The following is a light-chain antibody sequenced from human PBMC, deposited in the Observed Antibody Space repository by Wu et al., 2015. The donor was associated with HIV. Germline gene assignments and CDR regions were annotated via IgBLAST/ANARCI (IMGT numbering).Light chain of an antibody. CDR1: QSVSNY. CDR2: DTS. J-gene: IGKJ4*01. CDR3: QQRSNWPLLT. Sequence: EIVLTQSPATLSLSPGERATLSCRASQSVSNYLAWFQQKPGQAPRLLIYDTSNRATGIPARFSGSGSGTDFTLTISSLEPEDFAVYYCQQRSNWPLLTFGGGTKGGDQT. V-gene: IGKV3-11*01.